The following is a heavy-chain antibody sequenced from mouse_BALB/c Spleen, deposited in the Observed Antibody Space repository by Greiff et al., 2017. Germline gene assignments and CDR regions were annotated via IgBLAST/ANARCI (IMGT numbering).Heavy chain of an antibody. V-gene: IGHV3-2*02. CDR3: AVYYGSSYAWFAY. CDR2: ISYSGST. CDR1: GYSITSDYA. Sequence: EVQRVESGPGLVKPSQSLSLTCTVTGYSITSDYAWNWIRQFPGNKLEWMGYISYSGSTSYNPSLKSRISITRDTSKNQFFLQLNSVTTEDTATYYCAVYYGSSYAWFAYWGQGTLVTVSA. D-gene: IGHD1-1*01. J-gene: IGHJ3*01.